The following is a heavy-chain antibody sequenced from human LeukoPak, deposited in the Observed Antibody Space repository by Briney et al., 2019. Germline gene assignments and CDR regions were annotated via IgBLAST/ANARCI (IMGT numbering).Heavy chain of an antibody. J-gene: IGHJ4*02. D-gene: IGHD3-22*01. CDR3: VRERYSSGRYFDY. Sequence: GGSLRLSCAASGFTFSSYSMDWVRQAPGKGLEWVSSIRSSSSYIYYADSVKGRFTISRDNAKNSLYLQMNSLRAEDTAVYYCVRERYSSGRYFDYWGQGTLVTVSS. CDR1: GFTFSSYS. CDR2: IRSSSSYI. V-gene: IGHV3-21*01.